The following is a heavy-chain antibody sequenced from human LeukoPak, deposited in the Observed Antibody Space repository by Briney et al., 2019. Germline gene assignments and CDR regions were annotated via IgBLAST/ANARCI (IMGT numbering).Heavy chain of an antibody. CDR2: INQDGSEK. J-gene: IGHJ4*02. D-gene: IGHD2/OR15-2a*01. CDR3: TTFYTRLTDY. V-gene: IGHV3-7*05. CDR1: GFTFNTCW. Sequence: GGSLRLSCAASGFTFNTCWINWVRQAPGEGLEWLASINQDGSEKYYVDSVKGRFTISRDNAKNSLYLQMNSLRAEDTAVYYCTTFYTRLTDYWGQGTLVTVSS.